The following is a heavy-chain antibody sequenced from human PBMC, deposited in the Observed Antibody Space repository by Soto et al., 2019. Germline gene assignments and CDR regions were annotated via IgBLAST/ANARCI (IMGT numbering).Heavy chain of an antibody. J-gene: IGHJ4*01. Sequence: QVKLVESGGAGVQSGRSLRLSCPASRFRFSAYGMHWVRQAPGKGLEGVALISDDGKTQFFTDSVEGRFTISRDNSRNTLYLQMNSLRPEDTAVYYCVKGGYKTGWPPFEHWGHGTRVTVSS. V-gene: IGHV3-30*18. CDR2: ISDDGKTQ. CDR1: RFRFSAYG. CDR3: VKGGYKTGWPPFEH. D-gene: IGHD6-19*01.